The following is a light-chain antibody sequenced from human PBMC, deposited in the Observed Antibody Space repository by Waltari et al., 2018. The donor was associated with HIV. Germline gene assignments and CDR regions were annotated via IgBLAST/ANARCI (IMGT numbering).Light chain of an antibody. CDR2: QDD. CDR3: QAWDSSTVL. CDR1: YLGVNY. Sequence: SHQLTQPPSVSVSPGQTASITCSGDYLGVNYASWYQQKPGQSPVLVIYQDDKRPSGIPERFSGSNSGNTATLTITGTQAMDEADYYCQAWDSSTVLFGGGTKLTVL. J-gene: IGLJ2*01. V-gene: IGLV3-1*01.